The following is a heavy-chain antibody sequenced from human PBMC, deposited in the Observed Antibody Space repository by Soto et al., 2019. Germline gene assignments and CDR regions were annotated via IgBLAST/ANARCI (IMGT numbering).Heavy chain of an antibody. CDR1: GGSFSGYY. CDR2: INHSGST. V-gene: IGHV4-34*01. J-gene: IGHJ6*02. CDR3: AREPKGSGYDRDYYVMDV. Sequence: SETLSLTCAVYGGSFSGYYWSWIRQPPGKGLEWIGEINHSGSTNYNPSLKSRVTISVDTSKNQFSLKLSSVTAADTAVYYCAREPKGSGYDRDYYVMDVWGQGTTVTVSS. D-gene: IGHD5-12*01.